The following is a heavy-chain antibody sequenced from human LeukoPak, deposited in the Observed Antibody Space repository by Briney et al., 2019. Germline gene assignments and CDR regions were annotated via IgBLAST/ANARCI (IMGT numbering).Heavy chain of an antibody. D-gene: IGHD3-10*01. CDR3: ATFNYGSGSSLTY. V-gene: IGHV1-2*06. CDR1: GYTFTGYY. CDR2: INPNSGGT. J-gene: IGHJ4*02. Sequence: ASVKVSCKASGYTFTGYYMHWVRQAPGQGLEWMGRINPNSGGTNYAQKFQVRVTMTRDTSISTAYMELSRLRSDDTAVYYCATFNYGSGSSLTYWGQGTLVTVSS.